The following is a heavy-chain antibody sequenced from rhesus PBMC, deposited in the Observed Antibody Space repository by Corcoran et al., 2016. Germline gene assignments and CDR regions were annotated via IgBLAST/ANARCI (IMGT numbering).Heavy chain of an antibody. CDR1: GFTFSSYE. Sequence: EVQLVESGGGLVKPGGSLRLSCVASGFTFSSYEMHWVRQAPGKGLEWVSVISERGGTTYYADSVKGRFTISRENAKNSLCLQMNSLRAEDTAVYYCAKDQGYSGYTINYYGLDSWGQGVVVTVSS. CDR2: ISERGGTT. V-gene: IGHV3-100*02. CDR3: AKDQGYSGYTINYYGLDS. D-gene: IGHD5-30*01. J-gene: IGHJ6*01.